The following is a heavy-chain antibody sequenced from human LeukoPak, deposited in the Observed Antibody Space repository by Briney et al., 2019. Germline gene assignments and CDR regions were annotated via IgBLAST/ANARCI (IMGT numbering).Heavy chain of an antibody. CDR1: GFTSFSGHW. V-gene: IGHV3-7*01. CDR3: ATRNNFEY. CDR2: IRFDGSEI. J-gene: IGHJ4*02. Sequence: GGSLRLSCTVSGFTSFSGHWMKWVRQAPGKGLEWVANIRFDGSEIGYGDSVEGRFIISRDNSKNSLYLQMNSLRAEDTAVYYCATRNNFEYWGQGTLVTVSS.